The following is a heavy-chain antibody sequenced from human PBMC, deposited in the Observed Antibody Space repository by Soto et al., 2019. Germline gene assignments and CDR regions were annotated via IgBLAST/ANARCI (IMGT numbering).Heavy chain of an antibody. J-gene: IGHJ4*02. CDR1: GGSISTSRYY. CDR3: ARLSYSSSSGDY. Sequence: SETLSLTCTVSGGSISTSRYYWGWIRQPPGKGLEWIGNIYYSGSTYYNPSLKSRVTIFVDTSENQFSLKLSSVTAADTAVYYCARLSYSSSSGDYWGQGTLVTVSS. CDR2: IYYSGST. V-gene: IGHV4-39*01. D-gene: IGHD6-6*01.